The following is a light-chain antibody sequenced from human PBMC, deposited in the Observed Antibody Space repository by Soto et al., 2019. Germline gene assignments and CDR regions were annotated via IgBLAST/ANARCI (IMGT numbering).Light chain of an antibody. CDR2: EGN. Sequence: QSVLTQPASVSGSPGQSITASCTGTSSDIGNYNLVSWYQQHPGKAPKLIIYEGNKRPSGVSNRFSGSKSGSTASLTISGLQAEDEAVYYCCSYAGRRIFYVFGTGTKVTVL. J-gene: IGLJ1*01. CDR3: CSYAGRRIFYV. V-gene: IGLV2-23*01. CDR1: SSDIGNYNL.